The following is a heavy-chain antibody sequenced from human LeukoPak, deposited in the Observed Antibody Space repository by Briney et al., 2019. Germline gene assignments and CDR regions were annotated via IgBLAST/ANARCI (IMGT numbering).Heavy chain of an antibody. V-gene: IGHV1-8*01. Sequence: ASVTVSCKASGYTFTSYDIDWVRQATGQGLEWMGSMNPNSGNTDYAQKFQGRVTMTRNTSISTAYMELSSLRSEDTAVYYCARSDSENLLNFGYWGQGTLVTVPS. J-gene: IGHJ4*02. CDR2: MNPNSGNT. CDR1: GYTFTSYD. CDR3: ARSDSENLLNFGY. D-gene: IGHD2-15*01.